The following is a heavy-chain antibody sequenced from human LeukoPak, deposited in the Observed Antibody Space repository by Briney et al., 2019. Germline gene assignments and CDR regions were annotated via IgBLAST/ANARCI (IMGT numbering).Heavy chain of an antibody. V-gene: IGHV4-34*01. J-gene: IGHJ4*02. CDR2: INHSGST. Sequence: SETLSLTCAVYGGSFSGSYWTWIRQPPGKGLEWIGEINHSGSTNYNPSLKSRVTISADTSNNQFSLKLKSVTAADTAVYYCASSYTVRGVIWEDYWGQGTLVTVSS. D-gene: IGHD3-10*01. CDR3: ASSYTVRGVIWEDY. CDR1: GGSFSGSY.